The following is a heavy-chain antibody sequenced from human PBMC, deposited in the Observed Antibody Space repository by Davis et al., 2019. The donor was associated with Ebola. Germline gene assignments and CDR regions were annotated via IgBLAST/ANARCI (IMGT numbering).Heavy chain of an antibody. CDR3: ARVIHFPGIGTDV. Sequence: GESLKISCSASGFTFSSYWMHWVRQAPGKGLVWVSRLSSDGSSTSYADSVRGRFTISRDNAKNTLYLQMDSLRAEDTAVYHCARVIHFPGIGTDVWGQGATVTVSS. CDR1: GFTFSSYW. J-gene: IGHJ6*02. D-gene: IGHD2/OR15-2a*01. V-gene: IGHV3-74*01. CDR2: LSSDGSST.